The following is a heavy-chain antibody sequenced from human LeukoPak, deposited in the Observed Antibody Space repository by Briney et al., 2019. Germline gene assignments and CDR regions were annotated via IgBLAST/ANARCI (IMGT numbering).Heavy chain of an antibody. D-gene: IGHD3-3*01. CDR1: GGSFSGYY. V-gene: IGHV4-34*01. CDR2: INHSGST. J-gene: IGHJ4*02. CDR3: ARGVSYDFWSGYYTTPHFDY. Sequence: SETLSLTCAVYGGSFSGYYWSWIRQPPGKGLEWIGEINHSGSTNYNPPLKSRVTISVDTSKNQFSLKLSSVTAADTAVYYCARGVSYDFWSGYYTTPHFDYWGQGTLVTVSS.